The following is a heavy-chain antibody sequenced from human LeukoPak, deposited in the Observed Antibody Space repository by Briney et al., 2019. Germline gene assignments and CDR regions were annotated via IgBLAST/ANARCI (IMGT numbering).Heavy chain of an antibody. J-gene: IGHJ4*02. CDR3: AKDPDSGSPRGFDY. D-gene: IGHD1-26*01. V-gene: IGHV3-23*01. CDR2: ISPSGGST. Sequence: PGGSLRLSCAASGFTFSSYAMSWVRQAPGEGLEWVSTISPSGGSTFYADSVKGRFTIFRDNSKNTLYLQMNNLRVDDTAVYYCAKDPDSGSPRGFDYWGQGTLVAASS. CDR1: GFTFSSYA.